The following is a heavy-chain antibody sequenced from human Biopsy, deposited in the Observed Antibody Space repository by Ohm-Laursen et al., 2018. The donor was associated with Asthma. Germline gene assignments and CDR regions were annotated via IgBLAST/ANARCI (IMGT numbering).Heavy chain of an antibody. CDR1: GYTFISYA. D-gene: IGHD3-9*01. Sequence: SVKVSCNASGYTFISYAIHWVRQAPGQRLEWMGWINAGNGNTKYSQKFQGRATITRDTSASTAYMELSSLRSEDTATYYCARTYYDFLTGQVKDVFGVWGQGTMVTVSS. CDR3: ARTYYDFLTGQVKDVFGV. J-gene: IGHJ3*01. CDR2: INAGNGNT. V-gene: IGHV1-3*01.